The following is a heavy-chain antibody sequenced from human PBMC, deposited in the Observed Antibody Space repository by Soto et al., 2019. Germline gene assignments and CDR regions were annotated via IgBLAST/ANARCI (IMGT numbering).Heavy chain of an antibody. V-gene: IGHV3-23*01. CDR1: GFTFNNYA. Sequence: EVQPLDSGGGLVQPGGSLRLSCAASGFTFNNYAMNWVRQAPGKGLEWVATISGTGGSTYYADSVKGRFTISRDNSKNTLYLQMNSLRVEDTAVYYCAKDRLGGNFDYWGQGTQVTVSS. CDR3: AKDRLGGNFDY. J-gene: IGHJ4*02. CDR2: ISGTGGST.